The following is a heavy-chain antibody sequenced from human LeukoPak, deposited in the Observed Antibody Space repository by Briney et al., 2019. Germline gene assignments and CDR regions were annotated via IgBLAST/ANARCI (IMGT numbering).Heavy chain of an antibody. J-gene: IGHJ4*02. D-gene: IGHD6-19*01. V-gene: IGHV3-13*01. Sequence: GGSMRLSCAASGFTFIDYDMHWVRQVIGKGLEWVSAIGIRGDTHYSGSVKGRFTISRESAESSLYLQMNSLRAEDTAVYYCARGGIQVSGIDEFDYWGQGTLVTVSS. CDR2: IGIRGDT. CDR1: GFTFIDYD. CDR3: ARGGIQVSGIDEFDY.